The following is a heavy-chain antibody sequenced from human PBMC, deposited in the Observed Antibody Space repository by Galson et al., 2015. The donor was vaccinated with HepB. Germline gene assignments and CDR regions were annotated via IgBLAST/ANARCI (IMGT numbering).Heavy chain of an antibody. J-gene: IGHJ4*02. Sequence: QSGAEVKKPGESLRISCKGSGYRFTSYWISWVRQMPGKGLEWMGRIDPSDSYTNYSPSFQGHVTISADKSISTACLQWSSLKASDTAMYYCARLVFRGIAAAGTNSIDYWGQGTLVTVSS. CDR2: IDPSDSYT. CDR3: ARLVFRGIAAAGTNSIDY. V-gene: IGHV5-10-1*01. D-gene: IGHD6-13*01. CDR1: GYRFTSYW.